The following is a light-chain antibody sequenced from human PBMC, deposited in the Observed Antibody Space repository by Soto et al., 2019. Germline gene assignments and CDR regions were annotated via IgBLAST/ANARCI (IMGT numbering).Light chain of an antibody. CDR3: GSYTSSNTWV. CDR2: EVN. CDR1: SSDFGGYNY. V-gene: IGLV2-14*01. J-gene: IGLJ3*02. Sequence: QSVLTQPASVSGSPGQSITISCTATSSDFGGYNYVSWYQQHPGKVPKLMIYEVNNRPSGVSNRFSGSKSGNTASLTISGLQAEDEADYYCGSYTSSNTWVFGGGTKVTVL.